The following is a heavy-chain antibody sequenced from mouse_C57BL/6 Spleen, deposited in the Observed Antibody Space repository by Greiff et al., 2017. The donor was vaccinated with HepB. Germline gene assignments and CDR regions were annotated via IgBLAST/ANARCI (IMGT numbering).Heavy chain of an antibody. V-gene: IGHV5-15*01. Sequence: EVQVVESGGGLVQPGGSLKLSCAASGFTFSDYGMAWVRQAPRKGPEWVAFISNLAYSIYYADTVTGRFTISRENAKNTLYLEMSSLRSEDTAMYYCARPLYYGSRRGYAMDYWGQGTSVTVSS. CDR3: ARPLYYGSRRGYAMDY. CDR1: GFTFSDYG. J-gene: IGHJ4*01. D-gene: IGHD1-1*01. CDR2: ISNLAYSI.